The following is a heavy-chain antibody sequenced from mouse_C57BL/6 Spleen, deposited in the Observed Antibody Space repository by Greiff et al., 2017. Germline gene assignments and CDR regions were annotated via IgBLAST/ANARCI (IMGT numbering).Heavy chain of an antibody. CDR1: GYTFTSYW. D-gene: IGHD4-1*01. CDR2: IDPSDSYT. J-gene: IGHJ2*01. CDR3: ARGRNWVHFDY. Sequence: QVQLQQPGAELVRPGTSVKLSCKASGYTFTSYWMHWVKQRPGQGLEWIGVIDPSDSYTNYNQKFKGKATLTVDTSPSTAYMQLSSLTSEDSAVYYCARGRNWVHFDYWGQGTTLTVSS. V-gene: IGHV1-59*01.